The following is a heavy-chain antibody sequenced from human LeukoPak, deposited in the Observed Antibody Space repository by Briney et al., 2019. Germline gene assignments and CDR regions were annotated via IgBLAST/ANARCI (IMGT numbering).Heavy chain of an antibody. J-gene: IGHJ6*04. V-gene: IGHV3-30*18. CDR2: ISYDGSNK. Sequence: PGGSLRLSCAASGFTFSSYGMHWVRQAPGKGLEWVAVISYDGSNKYYADSVKGRFAISRDNSKNTLYLQMNSLRAEDTAVYYCAKAPLAATPSYYYYYYGMDVWGKGTTVTVSS. D-gene: IGHD2-15*01. CDR1: GFTFSSYG. CDR3: AKAPLAATPSYYYYYYGMDV.